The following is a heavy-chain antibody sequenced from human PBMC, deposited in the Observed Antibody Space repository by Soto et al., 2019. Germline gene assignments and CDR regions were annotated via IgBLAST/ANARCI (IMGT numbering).Heavy chain of an antibody. J-gene: IGHJ4*02. CDR3: ARESSSTVTTGGGGSAKDY. CDR1: GLTFSNYA. V-gene: IGHV3-30-3*01. Sequence: QVNLVESGGGVVQPGRSLRLSCAASGLTFSNYAMHWVRQAPGKGLEWVAFISYDGTNRCYPDSVKGRFTISRDNSKNTLYLQMNSLKTEDTAVYYCARESSSTVTTGGGGSAKDYWGQGTLVTVSS. CDR2: ISYDGTNR. D-gene: IGHD4-17*01.